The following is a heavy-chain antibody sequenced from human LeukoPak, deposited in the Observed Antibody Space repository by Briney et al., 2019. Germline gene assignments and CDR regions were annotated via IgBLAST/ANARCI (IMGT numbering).Heavy chain of an antibody. V-gene: IGHV3-33*06. D-gene: IGHD5-18*01. Sequence: GGSLRLSCAASGFTFSSHGMHWVRQAPGKGLDWVALIWYDGSNKNYADSVKGRFTISRDDSKSTLYLQMNSLRVEDTAVYYCAKDLSYGSNWFDPWGQGTLVTVSS. CDR2: IWYDGSNK. CDR3: AKDLSYGSNWFDP. CDR1: GFTFSSHG. J-gene: IGHJ5*02.